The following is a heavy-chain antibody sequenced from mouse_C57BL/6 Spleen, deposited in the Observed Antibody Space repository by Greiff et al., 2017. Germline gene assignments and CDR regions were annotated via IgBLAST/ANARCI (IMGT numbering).Heavy chain of an antibody. Sequence: QVQLQQPGTELVKPGASVKLSCKASGYTFTSYWMTWVKPRPGQGLEWIGNINPSNGGTNNNEKFKSKATLSVDKSSSTAYMQRSSLTSDDSAVYYGARGYDGYYSYFDYWGQGTTLTVSS. V-gene: IGHV1-53*01. CDR1: GYTFTSYW. CDR2: INPSNGGT. D-gene: IGHD2-3*01. CDR3: ARGYDGYYSYFDY. J-gene: IGHJ2*01.